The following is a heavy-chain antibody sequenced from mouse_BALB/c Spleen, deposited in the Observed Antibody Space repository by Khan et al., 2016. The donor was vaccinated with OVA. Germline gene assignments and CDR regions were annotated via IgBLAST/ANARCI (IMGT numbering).Heavy chain of an antibody. CDR2: IYYSGTV. V-gene: IGHV3-5*02. CDR3: ARDDSSLYWYFDV. Sequence: EVQLQESGPGLVKPSQTVSLTCTVTGISITSGNYRWSWIRQFPGNKLEWIGNIYYSGTVTYNPSLTSRTTITRDTSKNQFFLEMNSLTAEDTATYYCARDDSSLYWYFDVWGAGTKVTVSS. J-gene: IGHJ1*01. CDR1: GISITSGNYR. D-gene: IGHD6-2*01.